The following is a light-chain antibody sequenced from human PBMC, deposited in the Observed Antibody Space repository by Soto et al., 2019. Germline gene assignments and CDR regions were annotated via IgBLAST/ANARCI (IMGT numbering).Light chain of an antibody. CDR3: QQYQNLWT. CDR1: QTIYSN. CDR2: RAS. Sequence: IVMTQSPATLSVSPGERATLSSRAGQTIYSNVAWYQQSPGQAPRLLIYRASTRATGVPARFSGSGSGTEFTLTISGLQSEDFALYYCQQYQNLWTFGQGTKVEIK. J-gene: IGKJ1*01. V-gene: IGKV3-15*01.